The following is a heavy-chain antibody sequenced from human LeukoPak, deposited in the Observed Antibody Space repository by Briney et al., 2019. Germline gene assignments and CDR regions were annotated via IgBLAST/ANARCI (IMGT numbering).Heavy chain of an antibody. CDR2: IYYSGST. D-gene: IGHD3-10*01. CDR3: ARQGGKGLWSGELFQPFDY. CDR1: GGSISSYY. Sequence: SETLSLTCTVSGGSISSYYWNWIRQPPGKGLEWLGYIYYSGSTNYNPSLKSRVTISVDTSKNQFSLKLSSVTAADTAVYYCARQGGKGLWSGELFQPFDYWGQGTLVTVSS. J-gene: IGHJ4*02. V-gene: IGHV4-59*08.